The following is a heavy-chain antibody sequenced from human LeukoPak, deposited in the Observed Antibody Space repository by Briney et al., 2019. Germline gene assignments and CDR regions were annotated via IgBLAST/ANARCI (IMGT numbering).Heavy chain of an antibody. CDR2: INPNSGGT. J-gene: IGHJ5*02. Sequence: ASVKVSCKAPGYTFTGYYMHWVRQAPGQGLEWVGWINPNSGGTNYAQKFQGRVTMTRDTSISTAYMVLSRLRSDDTAVYYCASETYYYDSSGRRDWFDPWGQGTLVTVSS. V-gene: IGHV1-2*02. CDR3: ASETYYYDSSGRRDWFDP. CDR1: GYTFTGYY. D-gene: IGHD3-22*01.